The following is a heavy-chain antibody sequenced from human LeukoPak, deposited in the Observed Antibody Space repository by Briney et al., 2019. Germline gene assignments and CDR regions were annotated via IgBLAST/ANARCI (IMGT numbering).Heavy chain of an antibody. J-gene: IGHJ5*02. CDR3: ARDLARGDGDYVLYH. CDR1: GYTFTGFH. D-gene: IGHD4-17*01. V-gene: IGHV1-2*02. Sequence: ASLKVSCKASGYTFTGFHIHWVRQAPGQGLEWMGWISPKNGGTNYAQKFEGRVTMTRDTSISTAYMDLSRLTSDDTAVYYCARDLARGDGDYVLYHWGQGTPVTVSS. CDR2: ISPKNGGT.